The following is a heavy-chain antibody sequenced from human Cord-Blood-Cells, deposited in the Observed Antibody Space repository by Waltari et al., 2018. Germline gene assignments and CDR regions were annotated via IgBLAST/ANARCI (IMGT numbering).Heavy chain of an antibody. CDR3: ARDCLNFYDSSGYYFAFDI. V-gene: IGHV4-4*02. CDR1: GGSISSSNW. J-gene: IGHJ3*02. Sequence: QVQLQESGPGLVKPSGTLSLTCAVSGGSISSSNWCSWVRQPPGKGLEWIGEIYHSGSTNYNPSLKSRVTISVDKSKNQFSLKLSSVTAADTAVYYCARDCLNFYDSSGYYFAFDIWGQGTMVTVSS. CDR2: IYHSGST. D-gene: IGHD3-22*01.